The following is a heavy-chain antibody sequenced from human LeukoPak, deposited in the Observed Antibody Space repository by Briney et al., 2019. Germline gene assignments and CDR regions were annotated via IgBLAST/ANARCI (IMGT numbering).Heavy chain of an antibody. J-gene: IGHJ4*02. CDR3: AKGRRTVTTYSDY. V-gene: IGHV3-30*18. CDR1: GFTFSSYC. Sequence: PGGSLRLSCAASGFTFSSYCMHWVRQAPGKGLEWVAVISYDGSNKYYADSVKGRFTISRDNSKNTLYLQMNSLRAEDTAVYYCAKGRRTVTTYSDYWGQGTLVTVSS. CDR2: ISYDGSNK. D-gene: IGHD4-17*01.